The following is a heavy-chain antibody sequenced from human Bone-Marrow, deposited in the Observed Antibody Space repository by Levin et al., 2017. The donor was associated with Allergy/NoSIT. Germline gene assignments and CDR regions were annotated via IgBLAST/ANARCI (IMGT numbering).Heavy chain of an antibody. CDR2: ISSSGSTI. V-gene: IGHV3-11*01. CDR1: GFTFSDYY. D-gene: IGHD2-8*01. J-gene: IGHJ4*02. Sequence: KHGESLKISCAASGFTFSDYYMSWIRQAPGKGLEWVSYISSSGSTIYYADSVKGRFTISRDNAKNSLYLQMNSLRAEDTAVYYCARERGYCTNGVCYHYFDYWGQGTLVTVSS. CDR3: ARERGYCTNGVCYHYFDY.